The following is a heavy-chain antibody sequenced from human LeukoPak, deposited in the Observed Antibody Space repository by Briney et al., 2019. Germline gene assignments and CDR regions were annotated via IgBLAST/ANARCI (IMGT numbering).Heavy chain of an antibody. CDR3: ARDSSLYSSSYMGGNPQLWGIDP. CDR1: GYTFTSYD. V-gene: IGHV1-8*01. J-gene: IGHJ5*02. CDR2: MNPNSGNT. Sequence: ASVKVSCKTSGYTFTSYDINWVRQATGQGLEWMGWMNPNSGNTGYAQKFQGRVTMTRNTFISTAYMELSSLRSEDTAVYYCARDSSLYSSSYMGGNPQLWGIDPWGQGTLVTVSS. D-gene: IGHD6-6*01.